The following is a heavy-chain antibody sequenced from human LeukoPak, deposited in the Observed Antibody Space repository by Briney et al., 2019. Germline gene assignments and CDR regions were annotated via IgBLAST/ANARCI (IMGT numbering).Heavy chain of an antibody. D-gene: IGHD2-2*01. CDR2: ISTSSRTI. V-gene: IGHV3-48*01. CDR3: AKDRHAPGRYCSSTSCFPFDS. CDR1: GFTFSSYD. J-gene: IGHJ5*01. Sequence: GGSLRLSCAGSGFTFSSYDMNWVRQAPGKGLEWLSYISTSSRTIYYADSVKGRFTISRDNAKNSLYLQMNSLRAEDTAVYYCAKDRHAPGRYCSSTSCFPFDSWGQGTLVTVSS.